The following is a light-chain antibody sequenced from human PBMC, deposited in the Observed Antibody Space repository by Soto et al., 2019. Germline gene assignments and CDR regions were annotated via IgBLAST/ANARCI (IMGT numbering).Light chain of an antibody. Sequence: QSALTQPASVSGSPGQSITISCTGTTNDVGSYDLVSWYQHHPGKAPKLMIYEVSKRPSGISYRFSGSKSGNTASVTISGLQAEDEADYYCCSYAGSGTLVFGGGTKVTVL. V-gene: IGLV2-23*02. CDR2: EVS. CDR1: TNDVGSYDL. J-gene: IGLJ3*02. CDR3: CSYAGSGTLV.